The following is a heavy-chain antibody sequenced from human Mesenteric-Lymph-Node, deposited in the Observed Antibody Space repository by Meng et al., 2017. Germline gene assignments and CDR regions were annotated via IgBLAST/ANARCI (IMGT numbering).Heavy chain of an antibody. CDR2: IWYDGSNK. V-gene: IGHV3-33*01. D-gene: IGHD3-22*01. J-gene: IGHJ4*02. Sequence: GGPLRLSCAASGFTFSSYGMHWVRQAPGKGLEWVAVIWYDGSNKYYADSVKGRFTISRDNSKNTLYLQMNSLRAEDTAVYYCAREGYYYDSSGYLDYWGQGTLVTVSS. CDR3: AREGYYYDSSGYLDY. CDR1: GFTFSSYG.